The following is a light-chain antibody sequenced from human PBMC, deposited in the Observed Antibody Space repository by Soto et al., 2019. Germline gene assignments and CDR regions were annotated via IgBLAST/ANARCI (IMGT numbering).Light chain of an antibody. CDR1: SNDVGAYHY. J-gene: IGLJ1*01. CDR3: SSYTDDRSYV. CDR2: DVT. V-gene: IGLV2-11*01. Sequence: QSALTQPRSVSGSPGQSVTISCTGTSNDVGAYHYVSWYQHHPGKAPKLIIYDVTQRPSGIPDRFSGSKSGNTASLTISGLQADDEADYHCSSYTDDRSYVFGSGTKVTVL.